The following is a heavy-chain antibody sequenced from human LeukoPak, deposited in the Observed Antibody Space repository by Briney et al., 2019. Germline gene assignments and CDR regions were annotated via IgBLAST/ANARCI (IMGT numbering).Heavy chain of an antibody. D-gene: IGHD3-22*01. V-gene: IGHV1-18*01. CDR2: ISAYNGHT. Sequence: ASVKVSCKASGYTFSTYGISWVRQAPGQGLEWMGWISAYNGHTKYAQKVQGRVTMTRDTSTSTAYMELRSLRSDDTAVYYCARDGHRRYHYDSSGREDAFDIWGQGTMVTVSS. J-gene: IGHJ3*02. CDR3: ARDGHRRYHYDSSGREDAFDI. CDR1: GYTFSTYG.